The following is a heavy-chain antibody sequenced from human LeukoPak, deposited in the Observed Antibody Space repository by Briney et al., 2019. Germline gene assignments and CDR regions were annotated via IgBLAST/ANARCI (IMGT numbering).Heavy chain of an antibody. CDR1: GFTFSSFS. D-gene: IGHD3-22*01. CDR2: ITGSSSTI. CDR3: AKDKNYYDSIAYYSARPMGD. J-gene: IGHJ4*02. Sequence: QTGGSLRLSCAASGFTFSSFSMNWVRQAPGKGLEWVSFITGSSSTIYYADSVKGRFTISRDNAKNSLYLQMNSLRAEDTAVYYCAKDKNYYDSIAYYSARPMGDWGQGTLVTVSS. V-gene: IGHV3-48*01.